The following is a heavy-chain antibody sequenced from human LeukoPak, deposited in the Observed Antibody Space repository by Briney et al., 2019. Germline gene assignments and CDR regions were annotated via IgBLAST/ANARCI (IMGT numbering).Heavy chain of an antibody. Sequence: SETLSLTCAVYGGFFSGYYWSWIRQPPGKGLEWIGEINHSGSTNYNPSLKSRVTISVDTSKNQFSLKLSSVTAADTAVYYCARYCSGGSCYDYWGQGALVTVSS. CDR3: ARYCSGGSCYDY. V-gene: IGHV4-34*01. CDR1: GGFFSGYY. J-gene: IGHJ4*02. CDR2: INHSGST. D-gene: IGHD2-15*01.